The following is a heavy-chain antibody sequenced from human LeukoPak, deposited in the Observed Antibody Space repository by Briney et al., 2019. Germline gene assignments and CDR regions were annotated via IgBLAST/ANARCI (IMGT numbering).Heavy chain of an antibody. CDR3: ARRRPYCSSTSCYYWFDY. D-gene: IGHD2-2*01. CDR2: IYYSGST. CDR1: GGSISSSSYY. V-gene: IGHV4-39*01. J-gene: IGHJ4*02. Sequence: SETLSLTCTVSGGSISSSSYYWGWIRQPPGKGLEWIGSIYYSGSTYYNPSLKSRVTISVDTSKNQFSLKLSSVTAADTAVYYCARRRPYCSSTSCYYWFDYWGQGTLVTVSS.